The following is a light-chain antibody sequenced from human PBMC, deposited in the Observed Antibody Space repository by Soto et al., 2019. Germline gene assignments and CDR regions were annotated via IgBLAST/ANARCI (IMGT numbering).Light chain of an antibody. Sequence: EIVMTQSPATLSVSPGERATLSCRASQSVSSDLAWYQKKPGQAPGLLIYAASTRATGIPARFSGSGSGTDFTLTISSLEPEDFAVYYCQQHADWPLTVGGGTKVEIK. CDR3: QQHADWPLT. CDR2: AAS. J-gene: IGKJ4*01. CDR1: QSVSSD. V-gene: IGKV3-11*01.